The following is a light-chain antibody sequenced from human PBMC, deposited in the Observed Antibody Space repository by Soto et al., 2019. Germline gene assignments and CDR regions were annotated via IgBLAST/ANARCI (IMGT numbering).Light chain of an antibody. Sequence: EIVMTQSPATLSVSPGERATLSCRASQSVSSNLAWYQQKPGQAPRLLIYGASTRATDIPARFSGSGSGTEFTLPISSLQSEDFAVYYCQQYNNWPLTFGGGTKVEIK. CDR3: QQYNNWPLT. CDR1: QSVSSN. J-gene: IGKJ4*01. CDR2: GAS. V-gene: IGKV3D-15*01.